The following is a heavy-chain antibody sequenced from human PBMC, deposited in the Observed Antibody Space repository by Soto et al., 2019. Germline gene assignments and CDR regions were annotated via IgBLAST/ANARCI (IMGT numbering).Heavy chain of an antibody. V-gene: IGHV3-30-3*01. D-gene: IGHD2-15*01. CDR3: ARDVGSVADDAFDI. Sequence: PGGSLRLSCAASGFTFSSYAMHWVRQAPGKGLEWVAVISYDGSDKYYADSVKGRFTISRDNSKNTLYLQMNSLRAEDTAVYYCARDVGSVADDAFDIWGQGPMVTVSS. J-gene: IGHJ3*02. CDR1: GFTFSSYA. CDR2: ISYDGSDK.